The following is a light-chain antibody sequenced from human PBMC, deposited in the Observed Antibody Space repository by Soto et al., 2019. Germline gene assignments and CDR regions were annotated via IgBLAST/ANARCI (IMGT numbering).Light chain of an antibody. V-gene: IGKV3-15*01. J-gene: IGKJ4*01. CDR1: QSISSK. Sequence: EIVFTQSPVTLSLSPGERATLSCRASQSISSKLAWYQQKPGQAPRLLIYGASTRATGIPVRFSGSGSGTEFTLTITSLQSEDFAVYYCQEYNNWHPITFGGGTKVDIK. CDR2: GAS. CDR3: QEYNNWHPIT.